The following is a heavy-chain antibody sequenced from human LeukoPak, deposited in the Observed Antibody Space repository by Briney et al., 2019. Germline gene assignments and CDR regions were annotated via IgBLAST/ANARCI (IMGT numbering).Heavy chain of an antibody. CDR2: INTDGSST. D-gene: IGHD5-24*01. V-gene: IGHV3-74*01. Sequence: PGGSLRLSCAASGFTFSSYWMHWVRQAPGKGLVWVSRINTDGSSTSYADSVKGRFTISRDNAKNTLYLQMNSLRAEDTAVYYCARRRGRGLWLRGNYYYMDVWGKGTTVTVSS. CDR3: ARRRGRGLWLRGNYYYMDV. J-gene: IGHJ6*03. CDR1: GFTFSSYW.